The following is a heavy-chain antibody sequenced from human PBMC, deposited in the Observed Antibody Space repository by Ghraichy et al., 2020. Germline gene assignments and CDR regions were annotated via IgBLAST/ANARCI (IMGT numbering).Heavy chain of an antibody. Sequence: YAVSGYSISSGYYWGWIRQPPGKGLEWIGSIYHSGSTYYNPSLKSRVTISVDTSKNQFSLKLSSVTAADTAVYYCARDPSRYFDWSIPGGNWFDPWGQGTLVTVSS. V-gene: IGHV4-38-2*02. CDR1: GYSISSGYY. D-gene: IGHD3-9*01. CDR3: ARDPSRYFDWSIPGGNWFDP. J-gene: IGHJ5*02. CDR2: IYHSGST.